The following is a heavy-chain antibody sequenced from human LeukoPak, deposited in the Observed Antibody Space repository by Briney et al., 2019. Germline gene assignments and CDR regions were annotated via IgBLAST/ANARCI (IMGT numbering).Heavy chain of an antibody. J-gene: IGHJ6*02. V-gene: IGHV3-7*02. CDR2: IKDDGSEK. CDR3: ARRGITISGVLVYHYSGLDV. Sequence: GGSLRLSCAGSGFTFSSHWMTWVRQAPGKGLEWVASIKDDGSEKHFLDSVNGRFAISRDNAKNSLYLQMSRLRAEDTAVYYCARRGITISGVLVYHYSGLDVWGQGTTVTVSS. CDR1: GFTFSSHW. D-gene: IGHD3-3*01.